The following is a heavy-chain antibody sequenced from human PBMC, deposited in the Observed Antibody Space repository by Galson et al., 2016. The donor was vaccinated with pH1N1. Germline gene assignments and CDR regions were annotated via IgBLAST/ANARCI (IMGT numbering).Heavy chain of an antibody. J-gene: IGHJ4*02. CDR2: ISYDGSNK. CDR3: VREIRDDYNYGNFDY. V-gene: IGHV3-30*03. Sequence: SLRLSCAASGFTFSSYGVHWVRQAPGKGLEWVAVISYDGSNKYYADSVKGRFTISRDNSKNTLYLQMNSLRAEETAIYYCVREIRDDYNYGNFDYWGQGTLVTVSS. D-gene: IGHD5-24*01. CDR1: GFTFSSYG.